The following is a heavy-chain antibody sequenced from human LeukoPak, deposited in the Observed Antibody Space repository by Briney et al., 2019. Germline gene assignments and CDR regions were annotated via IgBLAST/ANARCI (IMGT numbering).Heavy chain of an antibody. V-gene: IGHV3-33*08. CDR1: GFTFSTYG. CDR2: IWYDGSNK. D-gene: IGHD5-24*01. CDR3: ARGGSDGYASGY. Sequence: GRSLRLSCAASGFTFSTYGMHWVRQAPGKGLEWVAVIWYDGSNKYYADSVKGRFTISRDNSKNTLYLQMNSLSPEDTAVYYCARGGSDGYASGYWGQGTLVTVSS. J-gene: IGHJ4*02.